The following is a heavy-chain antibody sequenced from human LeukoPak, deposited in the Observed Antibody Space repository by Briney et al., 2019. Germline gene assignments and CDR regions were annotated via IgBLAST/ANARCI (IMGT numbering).Heavy chain of an antibody. Sequence: GASVKVSCKVSGYTLTESSMHWVRHAPGKGLEWMGGFDPEDGETIYAQKFQGRVTMTEDTSTDTAYMELSSLRSEDTAVYYCATVPFRFLEWLLSLWGQGTLVTVSS. D-gene: IGHD3-3*01. J-gene: IGHJ4*02. CDR1: GYTLTESS. CDR3: ATVPFRFLEWLLSL. CDR2: FDPEDGET. V-gene: IGHV1-24*01.